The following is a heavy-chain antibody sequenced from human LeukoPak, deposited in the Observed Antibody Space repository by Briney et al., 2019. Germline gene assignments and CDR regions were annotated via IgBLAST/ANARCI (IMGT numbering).Heavy chain of an antibody. CDR2: IKHDGSVK. CDR1: GFTFSSFS. Sequence: PGGSLRLSCAASGFTFSSFSMNWVRQAPGKGLEWVANIKHDGSVKYYVDSVKGRFTISRDNAMQSLYLQMNSLRAEDTAVYYCAGGVSYWGRGTLVTVSS. CDR3: AGGVSY. V-gene: IGHV3-7*04. J-gene: IGHJ4*02.